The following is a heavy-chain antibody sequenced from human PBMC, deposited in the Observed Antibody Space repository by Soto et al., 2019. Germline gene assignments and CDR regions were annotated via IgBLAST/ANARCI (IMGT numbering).Heavy chain of an antibody. CDR3: ARGGGQRGYSGYDFRYYYYYMDV. CDR2: INHSGST. J-gene: IGHJ6*03. Sequence: SETLSLTCAVYGGSFSGYYWSWIRQPPGKGLEWIGEINHSGSTNYNPSLKSRVTISVDTSKNQFSLKLSSVTAADTAVYYCARGGGQRGYSGYDFRYYYYYMDVWGKGTTVTVSS. D-gene: IGHD5-12*01. V-gene: IGHV4-34*01. CDR1: GGSFSGYY.